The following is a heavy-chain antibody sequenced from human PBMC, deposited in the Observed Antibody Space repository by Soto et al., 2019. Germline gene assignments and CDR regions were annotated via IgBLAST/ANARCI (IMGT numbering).Heavy chain of an antibody. D-gene: IGHD4-4*01. CDR1: GYTFTSYD. J-gene: IGHJ4*02. CDR2: MNPNSGNT. CDR3: ARPPTTVAYYFDY. Sequence: QVQLVQSGAEVKKPGASVKVSGKASGYTFTSYDINWVRQATGQGLEWMGWMNPNSGNTGYAQKFQGRVTMTRNTSISTAYMELSSLRSKDTAVYYCARPPTTVAYYFDYWGQGTLVTVSS. V-gene: IGHV1-8*01.